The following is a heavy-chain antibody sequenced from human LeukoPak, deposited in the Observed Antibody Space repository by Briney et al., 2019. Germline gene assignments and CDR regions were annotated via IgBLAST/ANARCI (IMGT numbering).Heavy chain of an antibody. CDR1: GFTFCSCG. D-gene: IGHD3-22*01. Sequence: GGSLRLSCAASGFTFCSCGMHWVRRAPGKGLVWVSRINSDGSSTSYADSVKGRFTISRDNAKNTLYLQMNSLRAEDTAVYYCARAKIGDYYYYMDVWGKGTTVTVSS. J-gene: IGHJ6*03. CDR2: INSDGSST. CDR3: ARAKIGDYYYYMDV. V-gene: IGHV3-74*01.